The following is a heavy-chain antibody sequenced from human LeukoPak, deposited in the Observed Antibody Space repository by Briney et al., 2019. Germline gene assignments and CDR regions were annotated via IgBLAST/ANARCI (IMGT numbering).Heavy chain of an antibody. Sequence: ASVKVSCKASGYTFTSYGISWVRQAPGQGLEWMGWISAYNGNTNYAQKLQGRVTMTTDTSTSTAYMELRSLRSDDTAVYYCATRYGSGTYSPDAFDIWGQGTIVTVSS. J-gene: IGHJ3*02. CDR1: GYTFTSYG. CDR2: ISAYNGNT. CDR3: ATRYGSGTYSPDAFDI. V-gene: IGHV1-18*01. D-gene: IGHD3-10*01.